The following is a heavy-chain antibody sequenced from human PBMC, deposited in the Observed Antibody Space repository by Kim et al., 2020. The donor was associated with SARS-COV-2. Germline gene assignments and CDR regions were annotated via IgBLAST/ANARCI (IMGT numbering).Heavy chain of an antibody. CDR2: ISPTGSST. CDR1: GYTFTSHY. Sequence: ASVKVSCKASGYTFTSHYMHWVRQAPGQGLEWLALISPTGSSTRYAQRIQGRVTVTRDTSTNTDYMELSSLRSEDTAIYYCTRDNSGTTDRQYWYFDLWGRGTLVTVSS. V-gene: IGHV1-46*01. J-gene: IGHJ2*01. D-gene: IGHD1-26*01. CDR3: TRDNSGTTDRQYWYFDL.